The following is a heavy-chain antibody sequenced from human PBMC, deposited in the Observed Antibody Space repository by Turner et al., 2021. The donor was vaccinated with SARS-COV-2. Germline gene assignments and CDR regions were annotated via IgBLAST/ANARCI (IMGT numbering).Heavy chain of an antibody. D-gene: IGHD2-2*01. Sequence: QGQQVQPGAAVNKPGGSVMVSCKASGYNFTSSGIRWVRQAPGQGLEWMGWISAYNGNTNYSQKLQGRVTMTTDTSTSTAYLELRSLRSDDTVVYYCACVCSSTSCQTGYFQHWGQGTLVTVSS. J-gene: IGHJ1*01. V-gene: IGHV1-18*04. CDR1: GYNFTSSG. CDR3: ACVCSSTSCQTGYFQH. CDR2: ISAYNGNT.